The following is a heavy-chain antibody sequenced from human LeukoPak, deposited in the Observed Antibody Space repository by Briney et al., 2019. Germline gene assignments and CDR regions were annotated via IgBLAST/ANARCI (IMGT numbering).Heavy chain of an antibody. J-gene: IGHJ4*02. V-gene: IGHV1-2*02. D-gene: IGHD3-22*01. CDR3: ARDYYDSSGYDY. Sequence: ASVSVSCEASGYNFTSYGISWVRQAPGQGLEWMGWINPNSGGTNYAQKFQGRVTMTRDTSISTAYMELSRLRSDDTAVYYCARDYYDSSGYDYWGQGTLVAVSS. CDR2: INPNSGGT. CDR1: GYNFTSYG.